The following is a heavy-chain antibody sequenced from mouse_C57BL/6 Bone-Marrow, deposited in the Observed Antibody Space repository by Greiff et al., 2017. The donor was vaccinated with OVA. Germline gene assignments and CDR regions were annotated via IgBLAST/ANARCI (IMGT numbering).Heavy chain of an antibody. CDR2: IWTGGGT. CDR1: GFSLTSYA. J-gene: IGHJ2*01. CDR3: ARSTTVVDYYFDY. D-gene: IGHD1-1*01. V-gene: IGHV2-9-1*01. Sequence: VQGVESGPGLVAPSQSLSITCTVSGFSLTSYAISWVRQPPGKGLEWLGVIWTGGGTNYNSALKSRLSISKDNSKSQVFLKMNSLQTDDTARYYCARSTTVVDYYFDYWGQGTTLTVSS.